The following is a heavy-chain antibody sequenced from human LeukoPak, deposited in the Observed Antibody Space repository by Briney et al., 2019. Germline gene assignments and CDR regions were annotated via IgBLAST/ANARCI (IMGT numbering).Heavy chain of an antibody. CDR1: GGSISSSSYY. J-gene: IGHJ3*02. CDR3: ARRTYYYGSGISSEAFDI. CDR2: IYYSGST. Sequence: SETLSLTCTVSGGSISSSSYYWGWIRQPPGKGLEWIGSIYYSGSTYYNPSLKSRVTISVDTSKNQFSLKLSSVTAADMAVYYCARRTYYYGSGISSEAFDIWGQGTMVTVSS. D-gene: IGHD3-10*01. V-gene: IGHV4-39*01.